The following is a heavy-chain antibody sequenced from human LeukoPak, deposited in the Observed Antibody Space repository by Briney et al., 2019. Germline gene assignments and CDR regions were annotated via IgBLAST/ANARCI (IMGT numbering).Heavy chain of an antibody. Sequence: GGSLRLSCAASGFTFSSFWMNWVRQVPGKGLVWVSHINSDGAKTNYADSVTGRFTISRDNARNTLYLQMNNLRVEDTAMYYCAASFRITGTTFYHWGQGTLVTVSS. CDR1: GFTFSSFW. J-gene: IGHJ1*01. V-gene: IGHV3-74*01. CDR3: AASFRITGTTFYH. CDR2: INSDGAKT. D-gene: IGHD1-20*01.